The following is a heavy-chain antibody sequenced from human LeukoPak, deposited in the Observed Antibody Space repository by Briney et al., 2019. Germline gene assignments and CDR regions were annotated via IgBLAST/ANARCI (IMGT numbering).Heavy chain of an antibody. Sequence: GGSLRLSCAGSGYTFSSYAMSWVRQAPGKGLEWVSAISGSGGRPYYADSVKGRFTISRDNSKNTLYLQMNSLRAEDTAVYYYAKDPAAVYYCDYWGQGTLVTVSS. CDR1: GYTFSSYA. V-gene: IGHV3-23*01. CDR2: ISGSGGRP. D-gene: IGHD6-13*01. J-gene: IGHJ4*02. CDR3: AKDPAAVYYCDY.